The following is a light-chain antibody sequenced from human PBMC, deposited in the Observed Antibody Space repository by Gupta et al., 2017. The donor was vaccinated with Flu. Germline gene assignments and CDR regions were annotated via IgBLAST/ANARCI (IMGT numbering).Light chain of an antibody. CDR3: QQYYSYSKT. CDR1: QNINTW. J-gene: IGKJ1*01. V-gene: IGKV1-5*03. Sequence: DLQMTQSPSTLSASVGDRVTITCRASQNINTWLAWYQQKPGKAPNLLIYRASTLESGVPSRFSGSGSGTAFTLTISSLQPDDFATYYCQQYYSYSKTFGQGTKVEIK. CDR2: RAS.